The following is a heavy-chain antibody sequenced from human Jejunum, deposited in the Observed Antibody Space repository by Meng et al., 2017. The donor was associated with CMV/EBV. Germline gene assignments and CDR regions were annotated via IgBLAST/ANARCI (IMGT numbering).Heavy chain of an antibody. Sequence: SGFTFSRYGKRWVRQVPGKGLEWVSTISGSGASIYYADSVKGRFTISRDSSKNTVYLQMNSLRAEDTAVYYCAKMGFYDYYGMDVWGQGTTVTVSS. V-gene: IGHV3-23*01. CDR3: AKMGFYDYYGMDV. CDR1: GFTFSRYG. J-gene: IGHJ6*02. CDR2: ISGSGASI.